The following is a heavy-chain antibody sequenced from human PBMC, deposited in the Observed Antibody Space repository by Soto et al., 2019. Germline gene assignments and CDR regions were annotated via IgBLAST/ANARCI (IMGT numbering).Heavy chain of an antibody. CDR2: IYYSGST. J-gene: IGHJ5*02. D-gene: IGHD5-18*01. Sequence: SETLSLTCSVSGGSTSSYYWSWIRQPPGRGLEWIGHIYYSGSTDYNPALKSRVTISADTSKSQFSLKLSSVTAADTAVYYCAKDSGYNYGYFRWFDPWGQGTLVTVS. CDR3: AKDSGYNYGYFRWFDP. CDR1: GGSTSSYY. V-gene: IGHV4-59*01.